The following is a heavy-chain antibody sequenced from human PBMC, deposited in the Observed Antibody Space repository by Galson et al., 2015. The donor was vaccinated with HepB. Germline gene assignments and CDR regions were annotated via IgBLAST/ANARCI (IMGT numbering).Heavy chain of an antibody. CDR2: IKQDGSEK. CDR3: ASDSVWFGAGAEYFQH. CDR1: GFTFSSYW. J-gene: IGHJ1*01. V-gene: IGHV3-7*03. D-gene: IGHD3-10*01. Sequence: SLRLSCAASGFTFSSYWMSWVRQAQGKGLEWVANIKQDGSEKYYVDSVKGRFTISRDNAKNSLYLQMNSLRAEDTSVYYCASDSVWFGAGAEYFQHWGQGTLVTVSS.